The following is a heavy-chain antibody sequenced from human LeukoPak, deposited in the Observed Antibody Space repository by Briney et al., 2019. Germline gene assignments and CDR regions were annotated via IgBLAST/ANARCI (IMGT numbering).Heavy chain of an antibody. CDR2: IFYIGSI. Sequence: PSETLSLTCTVSGGSISSYYWSWIRQSQGKGLGWIGYIFYIGSINYNPSLKSRVTISVDTSKNQFSLKLSSVTAADTAVYYCARHPSVAGTKGGFDHWGQGTLVTVSS. V-gene: IGHV4-59*08. J-gene: IGHJ4*02. CDR1: GGSISSYY. CDR3: ARHPSVAGTKGGFDH. D-gene: IGHD6-19*01.